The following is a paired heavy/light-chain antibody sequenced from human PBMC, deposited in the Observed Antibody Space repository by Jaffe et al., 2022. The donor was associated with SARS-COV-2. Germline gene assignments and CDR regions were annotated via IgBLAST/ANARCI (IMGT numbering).Heavy chain of an antibody. Sequence: QVQLVQSGSEVKKPGSSVKVSCKASGGTFSSYAINWVRQAPRQGLEWMGRIFPIFGTANYAQKFQGRLTITADESTSTAYMEVSSLRSEDTAVYYCARVNSYGSGSYVGDQHHYMDVWGKGTTVTVSS. CDR1: GGTFSSYA. CDR2: IFPIFGTA. V-gene: IGHV1-69*19. D-gene: IGHD3-10*01. CDR3: ARVNSYGSGSYVGDQHHYMDV. J-gene: IGHJ6*03.
Light chain of an antibody. Sequence: DIQMTQSPSSLSASVGDRVTITCRASQSISRHLNWYQQKPGKAPNLLIYATSSLQSGVPSRFSGSGSGTDFTLTISSLQPEDFATYFCQQSFSTPPTFGQGTTVEIK. CDR2: ATS. V-gene: IGKV1-39*01. CDR3: QQSFSTPPT. J-gene: IGKJ1*01. CDR1: QSISRH.